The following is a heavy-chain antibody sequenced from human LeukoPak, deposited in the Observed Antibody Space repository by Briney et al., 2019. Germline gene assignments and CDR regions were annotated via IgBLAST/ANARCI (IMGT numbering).Heavy chain of an antibody. D-gene: IGHD3-3*01. CDR1: GGSISSYY. J-gene: IGHJ6*03. Sequence: SETLSLTCTVSGGSISSYYWSWVRQPPGKGLGWIGYIYYSGSTNYNPSLKSRVTISVDTSKNQFSLKLSSVTAADTAVYYCARGHHDFWSGTQYMDVWGKGTTVTVSS. CDR3: ARGHHDFWSGTQYMDV. V-gene: IGHV4-59*01. CDR2: IYYSGST.